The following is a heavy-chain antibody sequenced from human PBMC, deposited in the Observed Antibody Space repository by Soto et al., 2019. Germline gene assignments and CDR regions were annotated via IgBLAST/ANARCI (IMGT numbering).Heavy chain of an antibody. Sequence: QVQLVESGGDVVQPGRSLRLSCAASGFTFKNFGLHWVRQAPGKGLEWVAVVWYDGTVISYSDSVKGRFTISRDNSKNTLYLQMDSLRVEDTAVYYCVRGTDYNDFLHWYFDLWGRGTLVTVSS. CDR3: VRGTDYNDFLHWYFDL. CDR1: GFTFKNFG. V-gene: IGHV3-33*01. D-gene: IGHD4-17*01. J-gene: IGHJ2*01. CDR2: VWYDGTVI.